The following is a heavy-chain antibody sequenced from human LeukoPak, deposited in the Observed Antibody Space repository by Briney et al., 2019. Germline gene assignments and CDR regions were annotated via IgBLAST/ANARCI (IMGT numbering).Heavy chain of an antibody. V-gene: IGHV3-23*01. D-gene: IGHD6-13*01. Sequence: QSGGSLRLSCAASGLTLRSYAMSWVRQAPGKGLEWVSAISGSGGSTYYADSVKGRFTISRDNSKNTLYLQMNSLRAEDTAVYYCAKLRAAAAGVYWGQGTLVTVSS. J-gene: IGHJ4*02. CDR1: GLTLRSYA. CDR2: ISGSGGST. CDR3: AKLRAAAAGVY.